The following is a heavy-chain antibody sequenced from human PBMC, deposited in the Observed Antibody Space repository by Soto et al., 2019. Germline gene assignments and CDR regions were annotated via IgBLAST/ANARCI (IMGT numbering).Heavy chain of an antibody. CDR3: ASEDCRNNCLKGFGY. D-gene: IGHD2-15*01. CDR2: INAKSGNP. Sequence: ASVKVSCKASGCIFTDYYLHWVRQAPGQGFEWVGGINAKSGNPKYVPKFQGRVTVTRDTSTSTVYMELNRLTSDDTAVYFCASEDCRNNCLKGFGYWGQGTLVTVSS. V-gene: IGHV1-2*02. J-gene: IGHJ4*02. CDR1: GCIFTDYY.